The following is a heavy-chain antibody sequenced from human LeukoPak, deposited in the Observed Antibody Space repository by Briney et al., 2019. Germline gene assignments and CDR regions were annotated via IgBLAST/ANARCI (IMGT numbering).Heavy chain of an antibody. J-gene: IGHJ4*02. V-gene: IGHV3-23*01. CDR2: ISSGGGTT. CDR1: GFTFSSYA. CDR3: ATKAAVVAAPFHY. Sequence: GGSLRLSCAASGFTFSSYAMTWVRQAPGKGLEWVSIISSGGGTTYYADSVKGRFTISRDNSKNALFLQMNSLRADDTAKYYCATKAAVVAAPFHYWGQGTLVTVSS. D-gene: IGHD2-15*01.